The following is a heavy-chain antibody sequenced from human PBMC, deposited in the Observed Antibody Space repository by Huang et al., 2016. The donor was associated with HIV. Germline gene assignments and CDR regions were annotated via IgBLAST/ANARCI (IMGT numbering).Heavy chain of an antibody. Sequence: QVQLVESGGGVVQPGRSLRLSCAASEFTFSDYAMHWVRQAPGNGLEWLAVISYDGNYKNHADAVKGRFTISRDNSKNTLYLEMNSLRAEDTAVYFCAKEIAVPGSRWFDPWGQGTLVTVSS. J-gene: IGHJ5*02. V-gene: IGHV3-30*18. CDR1: EFTFSDYA. D-gene: IGHD6-13*01. CDR2: ISYDGNYK. CDR3: AKEIAVPGSRWFDP.